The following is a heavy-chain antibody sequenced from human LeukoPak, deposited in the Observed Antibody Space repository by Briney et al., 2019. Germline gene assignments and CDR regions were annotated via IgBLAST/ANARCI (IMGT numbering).Heavy chain of an antibody. Sequence: PSQTLSLTCTVSGVSITSDYFYWSWLRQHPGKGLEWTGYISYSGTTSYSPSFRSRVAMSLDTSKNQFSLELYSVTAADTAVFYCASGRDWAKVGRWGQGTLVTVTS. CDR2: ISYSGTT. D-gene: IGHD2-21*01. V-gene: IGHV4-31*03. J-gene: IGHJ4*02. CDR3: ASGRDWAKVGR. CDR1: GVSITSDYFY.